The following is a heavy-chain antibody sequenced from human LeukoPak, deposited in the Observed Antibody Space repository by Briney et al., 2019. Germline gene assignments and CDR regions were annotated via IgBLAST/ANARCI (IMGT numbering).Heavy chain of an antibody. CDR3: ARGGATRGRFEN. CDR1: GFPFNVQT. V-gene: IGHV3-7*01. J-gene: IGHJ4*02. CDR2: MRQDGSEI. Sequence: GGSLRLSCAASGFPFNVQTMSWVRQAPGKGLDWVASMRQDGSEIYYVDSVKGRFTISRDDPKNSLYLQMNSLRAEDTAVYYCARGGATRGRFENWGQGTLVTVSS. D-gene: IGHD1-26*01.